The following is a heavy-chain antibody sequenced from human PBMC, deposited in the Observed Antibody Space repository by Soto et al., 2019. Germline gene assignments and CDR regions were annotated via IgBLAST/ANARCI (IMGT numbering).Heavy chain of an antibody. D-gene: IGHD6-19*01. CDR3: ARDRSRSGWFHY. CDR1: GFTFSSYA. J-gene: IGHJ4*02. CDR2: ISYDGSNK. V-gene: IGHV3-30-3*01. Sequence: GGSLRLSCAASGFTFSSYAMHWVRQAPGKGLEWVAVISYDGSNKYYADSVKGRFTISRDNSKNTLYLQMNSLRAEDTAVYYCARDRSRSGWFHYRGQGTRVTVSS.